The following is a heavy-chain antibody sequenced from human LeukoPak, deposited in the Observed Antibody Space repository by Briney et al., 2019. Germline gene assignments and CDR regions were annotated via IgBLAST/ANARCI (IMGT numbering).Heavy chain of an antibody. D-gene: IGHD3-10*01. CDR1: GYTFTGYY. CDR3: ARDLGLRGVTNWFDT. Sequence: ASVKVSCKASGYTFTGYYMHWVRQAPGQGLEWMGWINPNSGGTNYAQKFQGRVTMTRDTSTSTVYMELSSLRSEDTALYYCARDLGLRGVTNWFDTWGQGTLVTVSS. V-gene: IGHV1-2*02. J-gene: IGHJ5*02. CDR2: INPNSGGT.